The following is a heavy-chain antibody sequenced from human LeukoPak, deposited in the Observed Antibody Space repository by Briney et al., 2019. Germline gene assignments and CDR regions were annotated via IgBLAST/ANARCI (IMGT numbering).Heavy chain of an antibody. J-gene: IGHJ4*02. CDR3: AAAFGSGYYYDFDY. Sequence: SEALSLTCTVSGGSISSSNYYWGWIRQPPGKGLEWIGEINHSGSTNYNPSLKSRVTISVDTSKNQFSLKLSSVTAADTAVYYCAAAFGSGYYYDFDYWGQGTLVTVSS. CDR1: GGSISSSNYY. D-gene: IGHD3-3*01. CDR2: INHSGST. V-gene: IGHV4-39*07.